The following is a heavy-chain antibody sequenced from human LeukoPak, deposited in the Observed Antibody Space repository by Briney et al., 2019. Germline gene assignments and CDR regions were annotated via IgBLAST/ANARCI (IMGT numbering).Heavy chain of an antibody. Sequence: ASVKVSRKASGYTFTSYYIHWVRQAPGQGLEWMGIINPSGGNTNYLQKFQGRVTMTRDTSTSTVYMELSSLRSEDTAVYYCARGLGSSSYYAPWGQGSLVTVSS. CDR1: GYTFTSYY. J-gene: IGHJ5*02. V-gene: IGHV1-46*01. CDR3: ARGLGSSSYYAP. D-gene: IGHD3-22*01. CDR2: INPSGGNT.